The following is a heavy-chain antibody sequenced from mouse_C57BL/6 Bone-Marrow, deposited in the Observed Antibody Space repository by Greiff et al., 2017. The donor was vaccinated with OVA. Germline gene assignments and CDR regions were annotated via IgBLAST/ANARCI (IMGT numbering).Heavy chain of an antibody. CDR2: IRSGRSTI. D-gene: IGHD2-13*01. J-gene: IGHJ1*03. CDR3: ARGRGFDY. CDR1: GFTFSDYG. V-gene: IGHV5-17*01. Sequence: EVKLVESGGGLVKPGGSLKLSCAASGFTFSDYGMHWVRQAPEKGLEWVAYIRSGRSTIYYADTVKGRFTISRDNAKSTLFLQMTSLRSEDTAMYYCARGRGFDYWGTGTTVTVSS.